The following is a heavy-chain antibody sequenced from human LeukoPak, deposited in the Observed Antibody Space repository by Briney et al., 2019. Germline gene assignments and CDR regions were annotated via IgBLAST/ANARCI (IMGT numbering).Heavy chain of an antibody. V-gene: IGHV3-48*04. CDR1: GFTFSNYN. CDR3: AIVLTDYYYMNV. CDR2: IGSSRSTI. J-gene: IGHJ6*03. D-gene: IGHD6-6*01. Sequence: GGSLRLSCAASGFTFSNYNMNWVRQAPGTGLEWVSYIGSSRSTIYYADSVKGRLTISRDNAKSSLYLQMNSLRAEDTAVYYCAIVLTDYYYMNVWGKGTTVTVSS.